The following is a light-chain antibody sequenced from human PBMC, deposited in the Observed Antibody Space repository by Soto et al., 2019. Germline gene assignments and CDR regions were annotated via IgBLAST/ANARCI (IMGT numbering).Light chain of an antibody. V-gene: IGKV3-20*01. CDR2: GAS. CDR1: QSVSSY. Sequence: EIVLTQSPATLSLSPGERATLSCRASQSVSSYLAWYQQKPGQAPRLLIFGASSRASGIPDRFSGSGSGTDFNLTISRLEPEDFAVYYCQQYGSSGTFGQGTKVDIK. CDR3: QQYGSSGT. J-gene: IGKJ1*01.